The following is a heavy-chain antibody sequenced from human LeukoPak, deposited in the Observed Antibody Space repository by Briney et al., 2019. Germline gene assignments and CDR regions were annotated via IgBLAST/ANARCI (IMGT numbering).Heavy chain of an antibody. CDR1: GGSISSSSYY. D-gene: IGHD4-23*01. CDR3: ANSANYGGNSGFFDY. J-gene: IGHJ4*02. CDR2: LYYSGST. V-gene: IGHV4-39*01. Sequence: SETLSLTCTVSGGSISSSSYYWGWIRQPPRKGLEWIGSLYYSGSTHYNPSLKSRVTISVDTSKNQFSLKLTSVTAADTAVYYCANSANYGGNSGFFDYWGQGTLVTVSS.